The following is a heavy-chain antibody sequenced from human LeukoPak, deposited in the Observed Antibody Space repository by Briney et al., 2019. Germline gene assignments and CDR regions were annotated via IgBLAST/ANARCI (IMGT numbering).Heavy chain of an antibody. Sequence: ASVKVSCKASGYTFTSYDINWVRQAPGQGLEWMGWMNPNSGNTGYAQKFQGRVTITKNTSISTAYMELSSLRSEDTAVYYCARGRDCSSTSCYFRDYYYYMDVWGKGTTVTVSS. CDR1: GYTFTSYD. J-gene: IGHJ6*03. D-gene: IGHD2-2*01. CDR3: ARGRDCSSTSCYFRDYYYYMDV. CDR2: MNPNSGNT. V-gene: IGHV1-8*03.